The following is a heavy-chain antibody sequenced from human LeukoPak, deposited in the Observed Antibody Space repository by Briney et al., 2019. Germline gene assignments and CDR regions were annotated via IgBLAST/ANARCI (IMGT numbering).Heavy chain of an antibody. CDR2: FDPEDGET. D-gene: IGHD3-9*01. CDR1: GYTLTELA. Sequence: GTSVKVYCKVSGYTLTELAMPWVRHAPGTGLEWMEGFDPEDGETIYAQKFQGRVTMTEDTSTDTAYMELSSLRSEDTVVFFKQKTAYEILTGRNPNRFDPWGQGTLVTVSS. J-gene: IGHJ5*02. V-gene: IGHV1-24*01. CDR3: QKTAYEILTGRNPNRFDP.